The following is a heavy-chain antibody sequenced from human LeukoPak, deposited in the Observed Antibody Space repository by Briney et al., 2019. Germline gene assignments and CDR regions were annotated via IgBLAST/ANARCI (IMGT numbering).Heavy chain of an antibody. V-gene: IGHV3-74*01. CDR3: ARDHRGSGSRYYYYYMDV. D-gene: IGHD3-10*01. J-gene: IGHJ6*03. CDR1: GFTFSSYW. Sequence: PGGSLRLSCAASGFTFSSYWMHWVRQAPGKGLVWVSRINSYGSSTSYADSVKGRFTISRDNAKNTLYLQMNSLRAEDTAVYYCARDHRGSGSRYYYYYMDVWGKGTTVTISS. CDR2: INSYGSST.